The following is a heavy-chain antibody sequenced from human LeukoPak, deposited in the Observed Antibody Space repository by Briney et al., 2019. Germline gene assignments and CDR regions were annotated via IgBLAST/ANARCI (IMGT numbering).Heavy chain of an antibody. CDR2: IYPGDSDT. V-gene: IGHV5-51*01. CDR1: GYSFTSYW. J-gene: IGHJ3*02. D-gene: IGHD6-19*01. Sequence: GESLKVSCKGSGYSFTSYWIGWVRQMPGKGLEWMGIIYPGDSDTRYSPSFQGQVTISADKSISTAYLQWSSLKASDTAMYYCARRALRFGAVAGTAFDIWGQGTMVTVSS. CDR3: ARRALRFGAVAGTAFDI.